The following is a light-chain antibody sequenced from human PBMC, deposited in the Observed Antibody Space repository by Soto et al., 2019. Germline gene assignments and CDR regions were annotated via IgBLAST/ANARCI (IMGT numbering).Light chain of an antibody. CDR1: SSDLGGYNY. J-gene: IGLJ2*01. V-gene: IGLV2-8*01. Sequence: QSALTQPASVSGSPGQSITISCTGTSSDLGGYNYVSWYQQHPGKAPKLMIYEVSLRPSGVPDRFSGSKSGNTASLTVSGLQAEDEADYYCSSYAGSNNLIFGGGTKVTVL. CDR3: SSYAGSNNLI. CDR2: EVS.